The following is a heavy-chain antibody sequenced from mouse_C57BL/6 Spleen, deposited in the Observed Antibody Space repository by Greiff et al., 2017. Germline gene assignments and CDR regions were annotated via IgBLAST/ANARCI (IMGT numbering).Heavy chain of an antibody. CDR2: ILPGSGST. D-gene: IGHD3-2*02. CDR3: ARREQLSPAWFAY. J-gene: IGHJ3*01. V-gene: IGHV1-9*01. CDR1: GYTFTGYW. Sequence: QVQLKQSGAELMKPGASVKLSCKATGYTFTGYWIEWVKQRPGHGLEWIGEILPGSGSTNYNEKFKGKATFTAYTSSNTAYMQLSSLTTEDSAIYYCARREQLSPAWFAYWGQGTLVTVSA.